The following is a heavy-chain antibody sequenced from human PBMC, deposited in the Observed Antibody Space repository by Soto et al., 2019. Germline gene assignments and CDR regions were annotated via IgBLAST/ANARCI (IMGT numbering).Heavy chain of an antibody. CDR2: IIPIFGTA. D-gene: IGHD6-19*01. CDR1: GGTFSSYA. J-gene: IGHJ3*02. CDR3: ARAFSSGWSDDAFDI. Sequence: SVKVSCKASGGTFSSYAISWVRQAPGQGLEWMGGIIPIFGTANYAQKFQGRVTITADESTSTAYMELSSLRSEDTAVYYCARAFSSGWSDDAFDIWGQGTMVTVSS. V-gene: IGHV1-69*13.